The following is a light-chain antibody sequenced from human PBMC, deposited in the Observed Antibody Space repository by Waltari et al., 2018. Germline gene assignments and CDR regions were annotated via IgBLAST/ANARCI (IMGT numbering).Light chain of an antibody. V-gene: IGKV3-11*01. CDR1: QSVNNR. J-gene: IGKJ3*01. CDR3: QYRGHWPPGAT. CDR2: DAS. Sequence: EIVLTQSPATLSLSPGERATLSCRASQSVNNRLAWYQQQPGQAPRLLIYDASKRATGIPARFSGSGSGTDFTLTISSLEPEDFAVYYCQYRGHWPPGATFGPGTKVEIK.